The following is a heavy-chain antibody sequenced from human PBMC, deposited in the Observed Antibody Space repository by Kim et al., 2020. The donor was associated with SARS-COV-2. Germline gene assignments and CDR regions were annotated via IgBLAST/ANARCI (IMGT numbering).Heavy chain of an antibody. Sequence: SETLSLTCTVSGGSISSSSYYWGWIRQPPGKGLEWIGCNYYSGSTYYNPSLKRRVIISEDTTKNQFSLKLSSVTAADTAVYYCAYPNHPLEGGVRVVNIYTPWYYYGMDVWGQGTTVTVSS. D-gene: IGHD3-10*01. CDR1: GGSISSSSYY. J-gene: IGHJ6*02. V-gene: IGHV4-39*07. CDR2: NYYSGST. CDR3: AYPNHPLEGGVRVVNIYTPWYYYGMDV.